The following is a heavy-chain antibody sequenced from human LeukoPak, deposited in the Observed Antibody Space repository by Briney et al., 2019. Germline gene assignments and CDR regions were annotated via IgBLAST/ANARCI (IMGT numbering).Heavy chain of an antibody. CDR3: VRGYCSSTSCYDAFDI. V-gene: IGHV4-4*07. J-gene: IGHJ3*02. CDR1: GGSISSYY. Sequence: SETLSLTCTVSGGSISSYYWSWFRQPAGEELQGIGRIYTSASTHYKPSLKSRVNMSVDTSKDQVSLELSSVSAADTAVYYCVRGYCSSTSCYDAFDIGGQGTMVSVSS. D-gene: IGHD2-2*01. CDR2: IYTSAST.